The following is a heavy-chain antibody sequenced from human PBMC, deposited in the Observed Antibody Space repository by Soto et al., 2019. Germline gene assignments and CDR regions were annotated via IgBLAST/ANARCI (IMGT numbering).Heavy chain of an antibody. D-gene: IGHD2-2*01. Sequence: SETLSLTCTVSGGSISSGGYYWSWIRQHPGKGLEWIGYIYYSGSTYYNPSLKSRVTISVDTSKNQFSLKLSSVTAADTAVYYCAREGPSRYCSSTSCSKDVWGQGTTVTVSS. CDR3: AREGPSRYCSSTSCSKDV. V-gene: IGHV4-31*03. CDR1: GGSISSGGYY. CDR2: IYYSGST. J-gene: IGHJ6*02.